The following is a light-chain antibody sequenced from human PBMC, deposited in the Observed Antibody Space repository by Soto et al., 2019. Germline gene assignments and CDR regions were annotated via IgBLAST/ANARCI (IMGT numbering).Light chain of an antibody. J-gene: IGLJ3*02. V-gene: IGLV2-23*01. CDR2: EGG. CDR1: SSDVGSYNL. Sequence: QSALTQPASVSGSPGQLITISCTGTSSDVGSYNLVSWYQQHPGKPPQLMIYEGGKRPSGVSHRFSGSKSGNTASLTISGLQAEDEADYYCCSYAGRSTVVFGGGTKVTVL. CDR3: CSYAGRSTVV.